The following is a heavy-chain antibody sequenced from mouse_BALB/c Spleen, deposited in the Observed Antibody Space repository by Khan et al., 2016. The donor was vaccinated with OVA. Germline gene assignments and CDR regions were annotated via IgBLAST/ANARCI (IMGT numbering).Heavy chain of an antibody. CDR2: ISSGGHYT. CDR3: ARLAYYYNSEGFAY. J-gene: IGHJ3*01. D-gene: IGHD1-1*01. Sequence: VQLKQSGGDLVKPGGSLKLSCAASGFTFSTYGMSWVRQTPDKRLEWVATISSGGHYTYYPDSVKGRFTISRDNAKSTLYLQMSSLKSEDTAIYYCARLAYYYNSEGFAYWGQGTLVTVSA. V-gene: IGHV5-6*01. CDR1: GFTFSTYG.